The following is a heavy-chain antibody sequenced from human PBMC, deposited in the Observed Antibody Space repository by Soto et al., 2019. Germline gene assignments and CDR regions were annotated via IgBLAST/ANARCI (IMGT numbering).Heavy chain of an antibody. CDR3: ARVFRGGSSYYDFWSGYYRDDAFDI. V-gene: IGHV1-8*01. CDR1: GYTFTSYD. Sequence: GASVKVSCKASGYTFTSYDINWVRQATGQGLEWMGWMNPNSGNTGYAQKFQGRVTMTRNTSISTAYMELSSLGSEDTAVYYCARVFRGGSSYYDFWSGYYRDDAFDIWAQGTMVTVSS. J-gene: IGHJ3*02. D-gene: IGHD3-3*01. CDR2: MNPNSGNT.